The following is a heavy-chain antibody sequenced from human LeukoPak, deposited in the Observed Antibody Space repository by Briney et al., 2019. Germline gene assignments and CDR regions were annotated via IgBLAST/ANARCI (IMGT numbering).Heavy chain of an antibody. D-gene: IGHD2-2*01. Sequence: GGSLRLSCAVSGFTYSSYAMSWVRQAPGRGLEWVSSISGSGGSTYYADSVKARFTISRDNSKNTLYLQMNSLRAEDTAVYYCAKGGLGCSSTSCFDYWGQGTLVTVSS. CDR2: ISGSGGST. CDR3: AKGGLGCSSTSCFDY. CDR1: GFTYSSYA. J-gene: IGHJ4*02. V-gene: IGHV3-23*01.